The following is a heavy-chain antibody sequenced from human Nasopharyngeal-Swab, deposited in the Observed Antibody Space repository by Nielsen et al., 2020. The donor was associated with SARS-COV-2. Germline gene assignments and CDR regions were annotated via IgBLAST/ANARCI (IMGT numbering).Heavy chain of an antibody. J-gene: IGHJ4*02. V-gene: IGHV4-59*12. CDR3: ARVRTGIWDY. Sequence: WIRQPPGKGLEWIGYIYYSGSTNYNPSLKSRVTISVDTSKNQFSLKLSSVTAADTAVYYCARVRTGIWDYWGQGTLVTVSS. CDR2: IYYSGST. D-gene: IGHD1-14*01.